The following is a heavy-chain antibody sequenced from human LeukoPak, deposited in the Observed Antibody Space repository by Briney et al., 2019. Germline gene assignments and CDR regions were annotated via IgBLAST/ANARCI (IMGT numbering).Heavy chain of an antibody. CDR3: AREASQRGYSYGWPNWFDP. Sequence: SETLSLTCTVSGGSISSGGYYWSWIRQHPGKGLEWIGYIYYSGSTYYNPSLKSRVTISVDTSKNQFSLKLSSVTVADTAVYYCAREASQRGYSYGWPNWFDPWGQGTLVTVSS. CDR1: GGSISSGGYY. CDR2: IYYSGST. V-gene: IGHV4-31*03. D-gene: IGHD5-18*01. J-gene: IGHJ5*02.